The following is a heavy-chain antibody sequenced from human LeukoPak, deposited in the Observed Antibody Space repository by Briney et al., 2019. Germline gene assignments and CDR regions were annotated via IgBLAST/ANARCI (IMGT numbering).Heavy chain of an antibody. CDR1: GFTFSSYS. V-gene: IGHV3-21*01. J-gene: IGHJ6*02. Sequence: GGSLRLSCAASGFTFSSYSMNWVRQARGKGLEWGSSISSGSSYIYYADSVKGRFTISRDNAKNSLYLQMNSLRAEDTAVYYCARVAGSGSRKYYYGMDVWGQGSTATVSS. CDR2: ISSGSSYI. D-gene: IGHD3-10*01. CDR3: ARVAGSGSRKYYYGMDV.